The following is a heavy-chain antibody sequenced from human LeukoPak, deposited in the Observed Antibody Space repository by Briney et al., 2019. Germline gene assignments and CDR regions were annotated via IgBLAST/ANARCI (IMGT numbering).Heavy chain of an antibody. D-gene: IGHD2-15*01. V-gene: IGHV3-33*01. CDR3: ARDRENRYCSGGSCWESYYFDY. Sequence: GGSLRLSCAASGFTFSSYGMHSVRQAPGKGLEWVAVIWYDGSNKYYADSVKGRFTISRDNSKNTLYLQMNSLRAEDTAVYYCARDRENRYCSGGSCWESYYFDYWGQGTLVTVSS. CDR1: GFTFSSYG. CDR2: IWYDGSNK. J-gene: IGHJ4*02.